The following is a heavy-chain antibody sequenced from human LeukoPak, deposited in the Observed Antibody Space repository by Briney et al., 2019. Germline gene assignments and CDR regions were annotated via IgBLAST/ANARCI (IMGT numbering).Heavy chain of an antibody. Sequence: SETLSLTCTVSGGYISSGYYWGWIRQPPGQGLEWIGSIYHSGSTYYNPSLKSRVTISVDTSKNQFSLKLSSVTAADTAVYYCARHRRLKQYQPSWFDPWGQGTLVTVSS. D-gene: IGHD2-2*01. J-gene: IGHJ5*02. CDR1: GGYISSGYY. V-gene: IGHV4-38-2*02. CDR2: IYHSGST. CDR3: ARHRRLKQYQPSWFDP.